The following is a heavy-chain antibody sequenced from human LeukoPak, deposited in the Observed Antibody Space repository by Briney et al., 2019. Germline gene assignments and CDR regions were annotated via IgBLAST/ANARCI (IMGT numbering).Heavy chain of an antibody. J-gene: IGHJ4*02. CDR3: ARDPTDYGDYPVDY. D-gene: IGHD4-17*01. CDR1: GFTFSSYA. V-gene: IGHV3-30*04. Sequence: GGSLRLSCAASGFTFSSYAMHWVRQAPGKGLEWVAVISYDGSNKYYADSVKGRFTISRDNSKNTLYLQMNSLRAEDTAVYYCARDPTDYGDYPVDYWGQGTLVTVSS. CDR2: ISYDGSNK.